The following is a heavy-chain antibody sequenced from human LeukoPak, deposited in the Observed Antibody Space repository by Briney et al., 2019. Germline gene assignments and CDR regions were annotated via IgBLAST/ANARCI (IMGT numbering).Heavy chain of an antibody. CDR2: ISAYTGDA. Sequence: ASVKVSCKASGYTFSMYGFSWVRQAPGQGLEWMGRISAYTGDANYAQNLQGRVTLTTDTSTSTAHMELRSLRSDDTAVYYCARVGVGRGESSSWYFLVDYWGQGTLVTVSS. CDR3: ARVGVGRGESSSWYFLVDY. V-gene: IGHV1-18*01. D-gene: IGHD6-13*01. J-gene: IGHJ4*02. CDR1: GYTFSMYG.